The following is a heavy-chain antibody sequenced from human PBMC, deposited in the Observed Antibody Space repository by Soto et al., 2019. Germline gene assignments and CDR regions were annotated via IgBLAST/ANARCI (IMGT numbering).Heavy chain of an antibody. Sequence: EVQVVESGGGLVQPGGSLRLSCAASGFIVSTSYMSWVRQAPGKGLEWVSVIYSAGSTYYADSVKGRFTISRDSSKNTVDLQMDSLRAEGTAVYYCARSPTRTNHADRFDPWGQGTLVTVS. V-gene: IGHV3-66*01. CDR3: ARSPTRTNHADRFDP. J-gene: IGHJ5*02. CDR1: GFIVSTSY. CDR2: IYSAGST. D-gene: IGHD2-2*01.